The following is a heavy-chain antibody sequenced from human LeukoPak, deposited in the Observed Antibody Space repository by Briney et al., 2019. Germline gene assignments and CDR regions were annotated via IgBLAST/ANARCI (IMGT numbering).Heavy chain of an antibody. CDR3: ARGASFQYNWFDP. CDR1: GYTFTGYY. CDR2: INPNSGGT. V-gene: IGHV1-2*02. D-gene: IGHD2-2*01. J-gene: IGHJ5*02. Sequence: ASVKVSCKASGYTFTGYYMHWVRQAPGQGLGWMGWINPNSGGTNYAQKFQGRVTMTRDTSISTAYMELSRLRSDDTAVYYCARGASFQYNWFDPGGQGTLVTVSS.